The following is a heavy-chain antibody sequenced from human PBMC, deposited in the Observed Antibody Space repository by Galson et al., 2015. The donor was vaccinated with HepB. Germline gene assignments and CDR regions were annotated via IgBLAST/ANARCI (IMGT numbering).Heavy chain of an antibody. D-gene: IGHD6-13*01. CDR2: ISWNSGSI. V-gene: IGHV3-9*01. Sequence: SLRLSCAASGFTFDDYAMHWVRQAPGKGLEWVSGISWNSGSIGYADSVKGRFTISRDNAKNSLYLQMNSLRAEDTALYYCAKCRSSSWTADFDYWGQGTLVTVSS. CDR3: AKCRSSSWTADFDY. J-gene: IGHJ4*02. CDR1: GFTFDDYA.